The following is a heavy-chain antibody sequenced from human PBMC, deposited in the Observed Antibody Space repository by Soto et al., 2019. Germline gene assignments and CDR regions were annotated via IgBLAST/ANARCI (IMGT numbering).Heavy chain of an antibody. J-gene: IGHJ6*02. CDR2: IIPIFGTA. D-gene: IGHD3-22*01. Sequence: SVKVSCKASGGTFSSYAISWVRQAPGQGLEWMGGIIPIFGTANYAQKFQGRVTITADESTSTAYMELSSLRSEDTAVYYCAREIASVVKAPVGYYGMDVWGQGTTVTVSS. CDR1: GGTFSSYA. CDR3: AREIASVVKAPVGYYGMDV. V-gene: IGHV1-69*13.